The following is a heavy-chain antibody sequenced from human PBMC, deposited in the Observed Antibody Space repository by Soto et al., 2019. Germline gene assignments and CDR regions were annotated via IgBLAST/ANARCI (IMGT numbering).Heavy chain of an antibody. Sequence: GGSLRLSYAASGFTFSSYAMSWVRQAPGKGLEWVSAISGSGVSTYYADSVMGRFTISRDNSKNTVYLQMNSLRAEDTAVYYCAKIESRFFYDSTGYYPFDYWGQGTLVTVSS. D-gene: IGHD3-22*01. CDR3: AKIESRFFYDSTGYYPFDY. J-gene: IGHJ4*02. CDR2: ISGSGVST. V-gene: IGHV3-23*01. CDR1: GFTFSSYA.